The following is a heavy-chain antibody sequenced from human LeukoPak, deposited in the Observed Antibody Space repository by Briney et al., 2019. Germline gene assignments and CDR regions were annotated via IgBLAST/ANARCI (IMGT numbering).Heavy chain of an antibody. D-gene: IGHD5-18*01. V-gene: IGHV4-59*08. CDR3: ARQTAGYSYDFDY. CDR1: GGSISSYY. CDR2: IYYSGST. Sequence: TSETLSLTCTVSGGSISSYYWSWIRQPPGKGLEWIGYIYYSGSTNYNPSLKSRVTISVDTSKNQFSLKLSSVTAADTAVYYCARQTAGYSYDFDYWGQGTLVTVSS. J-gene: IGHJ4*02.